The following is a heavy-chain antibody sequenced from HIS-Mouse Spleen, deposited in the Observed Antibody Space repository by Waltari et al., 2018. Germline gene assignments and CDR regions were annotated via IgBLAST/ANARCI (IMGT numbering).Heavy chain of an antibody. CDR2: ISNDGSNK. CDR3: ARDGGYSSGWFRH. Sequence: QVQLVESGGGVVQPGRSLRLSCAASGFTFSSYAMHWVRQAPGKGLEWVEVISNDGSNKYYADSVKGRFTISRDNSKNTLYLQMNSLRAEDTAVYYCARDGGYSSGWFRHWGQGTLVTVSS. D-gene: IGHD6-19*01. CDR1: GFTFSSYA. V-gene: IGHV3-30-3*01. J-gene: IGHJ1*01.